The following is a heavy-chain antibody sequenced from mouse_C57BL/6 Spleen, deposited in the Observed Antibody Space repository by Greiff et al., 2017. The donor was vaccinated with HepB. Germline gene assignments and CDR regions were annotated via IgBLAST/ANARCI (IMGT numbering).Heavy chain of an antibody. Sequence: EVQLQQSGPELVKPGASVKISCKASGYTFTDYYMNWVKQSHGKSLEWIGDINPNNGGTSYNQKFKGKATLTVDKSSSTAYMELRSLTSEDSAVYYCARREDYPPMDYWGQGTSVTVSS. D-gene: IGHD2-4*01. CDR1: GYTFTDYY. CDR2: INPNNGGT. V-gene: IGHV1-26*01. CDR3: ARREDYPPMDY. J-gene: IGHJ4*01.